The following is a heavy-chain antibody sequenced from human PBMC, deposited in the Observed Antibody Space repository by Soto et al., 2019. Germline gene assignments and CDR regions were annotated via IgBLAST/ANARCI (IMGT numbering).Heavy chain of an antibody. CDR3: ARDLERDIVVVTATFDY. Sequence: PGGSLRLSCAASGFTFSSYATHWVRQAPGKGLEWVAVISYDGSNKYYADSVKGRFTISRDNSKNTLYPQMNSLRAEDTAVYYCARDLERDIVVVTATFDYWGQGTLVTVSS. CDR2: ISYDGSNK. V-gene: IGHV3-30-3*01. D-gene: IGHD2-21*02. CDR1: GFTFSSYA. J-gene: IGHJ4*02.